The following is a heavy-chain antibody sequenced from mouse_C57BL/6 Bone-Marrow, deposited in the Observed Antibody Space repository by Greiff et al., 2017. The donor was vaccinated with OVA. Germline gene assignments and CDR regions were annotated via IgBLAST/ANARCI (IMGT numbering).Heavy chain of an antibody. CDR3: ARYSTVVATSDY. Sequence: VQLQQPGAELVKPGASVKMSCKASGYTFTSYWITWVKQRPGQGLEWIGDIYPGSGSTNYNEKFKSKATLTVDTSSSTAYMQLSSLTSEDSAVYYCARYSTVVATSDYWGQGTTLTVSS. CDR2: IYPGSGST. J-gene: IGHJ2*01. CDR1: GYTFTSYW. D-gene: IGHD1-1*01. V-gene: IGHV1-55*01.